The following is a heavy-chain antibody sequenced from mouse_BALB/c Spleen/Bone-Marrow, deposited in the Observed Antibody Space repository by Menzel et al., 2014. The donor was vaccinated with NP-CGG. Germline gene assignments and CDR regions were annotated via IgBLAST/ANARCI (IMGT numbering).Heavy chain of an antibody. J-gene: IGHJ2*03. Sequence: EVKLQESGGGLVQPGGSLKLSCAASGFTFSSYGMSWVRQTPDKRLELVATINSNGGSTYYPDSVKGRFTISRDNAKNTLYLQMSSLKSEGTAMYYCARVWYFDYWGQGTSLTVSS. V-gene: IGHV5-6-3*01. CDR2: INSNGGST. CDR3: ARVWYFDY. CDR1: GFTFSSYG.